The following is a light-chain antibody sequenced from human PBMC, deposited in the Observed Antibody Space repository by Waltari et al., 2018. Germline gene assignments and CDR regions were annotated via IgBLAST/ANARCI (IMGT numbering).Light chain of an antibody. J-gene: IGLJ3*02. CDR3: SSYTTSHSWV. Sequence: QSALTQPASVSGSPGQSITIFCTGTSSDVGIFNYVSWYQQHPGKPPKVIIHDVSNRHSGVSNRCSGCKSGNTASLTISGLQAEDEAEYYCSSYTTSHSWVFGGGTKLTVL. CDR2: DVS. V-gene: IGLV2-14*03. CDR1: SSDVGIFNY.